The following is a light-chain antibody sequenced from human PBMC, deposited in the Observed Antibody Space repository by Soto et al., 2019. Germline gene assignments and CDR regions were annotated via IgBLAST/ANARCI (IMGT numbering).Light chain of an antibody. J-gene: IGKJ4*01. CDR2: AAS. V-gene: IGKV1-39*01. Sequence: DLQMTQSPSSLSASVEDRVIITCRASQSISNHLNWYQQKPGKAPKLLIFAASSLQSGVPSRFSGSRSGPDFTLAISSLEPEDFAIYYCQQRSNWPVTFGGGTKVEI. CDR3: QQRSNWPVT. CDR1: QSISNH.